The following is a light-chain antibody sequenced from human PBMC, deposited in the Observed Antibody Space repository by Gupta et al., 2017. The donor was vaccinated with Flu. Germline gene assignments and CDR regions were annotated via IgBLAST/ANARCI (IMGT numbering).Light chain of an antibody. Sequence: DIQMTQSPSSLSASVGDRVTITCRASQSVSTHLNWYQQKPGKGPQLLIYAASSLQSGVPARFSGSGSGTDFTLIVSRLQPEDFATYYCQQSDSTPRTFGQGTLLEIK. CDR1: QSVSTH. CDR3: QQSDSTPRT. CDR2: AAS. J-gene: IGKJ5*01. V-gene: IGKV1-39*01.